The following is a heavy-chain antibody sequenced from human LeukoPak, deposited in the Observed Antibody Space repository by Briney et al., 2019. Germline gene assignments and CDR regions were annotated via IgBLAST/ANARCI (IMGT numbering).Heavy chain of an antibody. CDR1: GGSVSSGGYY. V-gene: IGHV4-30-2*01. CDR3: ARDWSAAGTSDY. Sequence: SQTLSLTCTVSGGSVSSGGYYWSWIRQPPGKGLEWIGYIYHSGSTSYNPSLKSRVTISVDRSKNQFSLKLSSVTAADTAAYYCARDWSAAGTSDYWGQGTLVTVSS. D-gene: IGHD6-13*01. CDR2: IYHSGST. J-gene: IGHJ4*02.